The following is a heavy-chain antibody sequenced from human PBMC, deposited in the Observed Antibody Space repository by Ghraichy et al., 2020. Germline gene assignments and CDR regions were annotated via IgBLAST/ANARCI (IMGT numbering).Heavy chain of an antibody. CDR1: GFTFSSYE. D-gene: IGHD3-16*01. CDR2: ISSSGSTI. Sequence: GGSLRLSCAASGFTFSSYEMNWVRQAPGKGLEWVSYISSSGSTIYYADSVKGRFTISRDNAKNSLYLQMNSLRAEDTAVYYCAREIEGANDAFDIWGQGTMVTVSS. V-gene: IGHV3-48*03. CDR3: AREIEGANDAFDI. J-gene: IGHJ3*02.